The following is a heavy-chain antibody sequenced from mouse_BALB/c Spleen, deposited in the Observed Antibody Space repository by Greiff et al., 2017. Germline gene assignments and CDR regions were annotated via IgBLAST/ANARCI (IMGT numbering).Heavy chain of an antibody. CDR2: ISSGGSYT. V-gene: IGHV5-6-4*01. D-gene: IGHD2-14*01. J-gene: IGHJ2*01. CDR3: TRDQEVRRGGFDY. CDR1: GFTFSSYT. Sequence: EVQVVESGGGLVKPGGSLKLSCAASGFTFSSYTMSWVRQTPEKRLEWVATISSGGSYTYYPDSVKGRFTISRDNAKNTLYLQMSSLKSEDTAMYYCTRDQEVRRGGFDYWGQGTTLTVSS.